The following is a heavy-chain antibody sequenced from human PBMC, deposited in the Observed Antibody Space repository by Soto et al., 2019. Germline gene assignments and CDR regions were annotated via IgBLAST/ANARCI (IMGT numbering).Heavy chain of an antibody. J-gene: IGHJ6*02. CDR3: AKCRSSWVEYSMAV. CDR1: GFTFDDYA. Sequence: VQLVESGGGLVQPGRSLRLSCAASGFTFDDYAMHWFRQAPGKGLEWVSGIAWDVGSTGYADSVKGRFTISRDNAKNSLYLQMNRLRAEDTALYYCAKCRSSWVEYSMAVWGQGPTVTVAS. CDR2: IAWDVGST. V-gene: IGHV3-9*01.